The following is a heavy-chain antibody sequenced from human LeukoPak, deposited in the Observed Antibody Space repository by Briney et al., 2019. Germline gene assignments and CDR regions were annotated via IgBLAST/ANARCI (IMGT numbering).Heavy chain of an antibody. CDR2: INPNSGGS. CDR3: ARGLEIFGVVTST. CDR1: GYTFTGYY. J-gene: IGHJ5*02. Sequence: ASVKVSCKASGYTFTGYYMHWVRQAPGQGLEWMGWINPNSGGSNYAQKFQGRVTMTRDTSISTAYMELSRLRSDDTAVYYCARGLEIFGVVTSTWGQGTLVTVSS. V-gene: IGHV1-2*02. D-gene: IGHD3-3*01.